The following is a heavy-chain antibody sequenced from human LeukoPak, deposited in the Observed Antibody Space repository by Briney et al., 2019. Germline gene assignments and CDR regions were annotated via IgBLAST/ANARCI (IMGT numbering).Heavy chain of an antibody. CDR1: GFTFSDYG. V-gene: IGHV3-21*01. J-gene: IGHJ4*02. Sequence: GGSLRLSCAASGFTFSDYGMNWVRQAPGKGLEWVSSISSSSSYIYYADSVKGRFTISRDNAKNSLYLQMNSLRAEDTAVYYCARDRYDILTGYDYWGQGTLVTVSS. CDR2: ISSSSSYI. D-gene: IGHD3-9*01. CDR3: ARDRYDILTGYDY.